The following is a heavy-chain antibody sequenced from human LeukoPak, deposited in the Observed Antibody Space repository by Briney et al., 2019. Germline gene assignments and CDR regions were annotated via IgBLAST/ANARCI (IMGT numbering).Heavy chain of an antibody. J-gene: IGHJ4*02. CDR1: GFTFTTFW. CDR2: INHDGSST. CDR3: VRDWGYDSSGYWQKYFDT. Sequence: GGSLRLSCATSGFTFTTFWMHWVRQAPGKGLVWVSRINHDGSSTNYADSVKGRFTISRDNAKNTVHLQMNSLRAEDTAVYYCVRDWGYDSSGYWQKYFDTWGQGTLVTVSS. V-gene: IGHV3-74*01. D-gene: IGHD3-22*01.